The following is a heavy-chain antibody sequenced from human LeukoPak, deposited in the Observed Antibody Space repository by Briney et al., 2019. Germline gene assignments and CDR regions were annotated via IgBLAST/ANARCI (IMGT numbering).Heavy chain of an antibody. CDR3: ARLAVAASDMDV. V-gene: IGHV4-4*07. CDR2: IYTSVST. D-gene: IGHD6-19*01. Sequence: SETLSLTCTVSGGSISSYYWSWIRQPAGNGLEWIGRIYTSVSTNYNPSLKSRVTMSVDTSKNQFSLKLSSVTAADTAVYYCARLAVAASDMDVWGKGTTVTVSS. CDR1: GGSISSYY. J-gene: IGHJ6*03.